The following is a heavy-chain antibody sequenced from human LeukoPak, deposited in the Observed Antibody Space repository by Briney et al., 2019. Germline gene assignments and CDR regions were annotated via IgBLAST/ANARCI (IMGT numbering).Heavy chain of an antibody. CDR1: GYSISSGCY. Sequence: SETLSLTCAVSGYSISSGCYWGWIRQPPGKGLEWIGSIYHTGTTHYNASLRTRVTISVDTSKNQFSLKLTSVTAADTAVYYCARVLAGSGNYDYWGQGTLDTVSS. V-gene: IGHV4-38-2*01. CDR2: IYHTGTT. J-gene: IGHJ4*02. D-gene: IGHD3-10*01. CDR3: ARVLAGSGNYDY.